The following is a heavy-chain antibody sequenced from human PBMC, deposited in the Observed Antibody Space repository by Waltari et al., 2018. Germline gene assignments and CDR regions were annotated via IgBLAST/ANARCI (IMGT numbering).Heavy chain of an antibody. CDR2: VQYDGTTE. J-gene: IGHJ6*03. CDR1: GFIFSRYG. Sequence: QLVEYGGAVVPPGGSLRLSCAASGFIFSRYGMHWVRQAPGKGLEWVAYVQYDGTTEYYGDSVRGRFTISRDNPENTVYLQMTSLRPDDTAIYYCARDRLPDHYLYYYMDVWGKGTAVTISS. V-gene: IGHV3-30*02. D-gene: IGHD2-21*01. CDR3: ARDRLPDHYLYYYMDV.